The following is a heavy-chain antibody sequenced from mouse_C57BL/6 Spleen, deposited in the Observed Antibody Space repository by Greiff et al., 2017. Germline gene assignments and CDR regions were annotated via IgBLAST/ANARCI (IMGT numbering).Heavy chain of an antibody. J-gene: IGHJ4*01. CDR1: GFSLTSYG. CDR2: IWGGGST. D-gene: IGHD2-3*01. Sequence: VQLQQSGPGLVQPSQSLSITCTVSGFSLTSYGVHWVRQSPGKGLEWLGVIWGGGSTDYNAAFISRLSISKDNSKSQVFFKMNSLQADDTAIYYCARNFGLLRAMDYWGQGTSVTVSS. V-gene: IGHV2-2*01. CDR3: ARNFGLLRAMDY.